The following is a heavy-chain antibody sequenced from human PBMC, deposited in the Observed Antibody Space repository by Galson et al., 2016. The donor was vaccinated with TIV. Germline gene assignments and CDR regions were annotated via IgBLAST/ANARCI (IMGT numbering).Heavy chain of an antibody. D-gene: IGHD1-26*01. CDR3: ARRLPAGDVGAFHI. CDR1: GGSISIYY. J-gene: IGHJ3*02. Sequence: ETLSLTCSVSGGSISIYYWSRIRQPPGKGLEWIGYIYYSGSTYYNPSLKSRVTMSVDTSKNQFSLKLSSVTAADTAVYYCARRLPAGDVGAFHIWGQGTMVSVSS. CDR2: IYYSGST. V-gene: IGHV4-59*08.